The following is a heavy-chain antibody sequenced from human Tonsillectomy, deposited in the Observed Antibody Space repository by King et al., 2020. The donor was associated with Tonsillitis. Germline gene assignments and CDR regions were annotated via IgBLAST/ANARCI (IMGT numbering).Heavy chain of an antibody. D-gene: IGHD3-16*02. CDR3: AGDGSDSGDYDYVWGSYRSYYFDY. V-gene: IGHV3-30*01. Sequence: VQLVESGGGVVQPGRSLRLSCAASGFTFSSYTMHWVRQAPGKGLEWVAVISYDGNNKYYADSVKGRFTISRDNSKNTLYLQMNSLRAEDTAVYYCAGDGSDSGDYDYVWGSYRSYYFDYWGQGTLVTVSS. J-gene: IGHJ4*02. CDR2: ISYDGNNK. CDR1: GFTFSSYT.